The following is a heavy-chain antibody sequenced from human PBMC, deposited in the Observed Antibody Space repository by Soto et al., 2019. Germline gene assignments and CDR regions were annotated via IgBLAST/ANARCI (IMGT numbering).Heavy chain of an antibody. CDR1: GGSISSSSYY. D-gene: IGHD6-6*01. CDR3: ARGREAAARQIDY. Sequence: SETLSLTCTVSGGSISSSSYYWGWIRQPPGKGLEWIGSIYYSGSTYYNPSLKSRVTISVDTSKNQFSLKLSSVTAADTTVYYCARGREAAARQIDYWGQGTLDTVSS. CDR2: IYYSGST. V-gene: IGHV4-39*01. J-gene: IGHJ4*02.